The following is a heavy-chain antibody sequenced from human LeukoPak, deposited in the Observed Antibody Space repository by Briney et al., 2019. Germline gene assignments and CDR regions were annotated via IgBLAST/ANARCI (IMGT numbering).Heavy chain of an antibody. CDR3: ARDSATVSFYFDY. J-gene: IGHJ4*02. V-gene: IGHV3-48*01. CDR2: ISSSSSTI. CDR1: GFTFSSYS. Sequence: GVLRVSCAASGFTFSSYSMNWVRQAPGKGLEWVSYISSSSSTIYYADSVKGRFTISRDNAKNSLYLQMNSLRAEDTAVYYCARDSATVSFYFDYWGQGTLVTVSS. D-gene: IGHD4-11*01.